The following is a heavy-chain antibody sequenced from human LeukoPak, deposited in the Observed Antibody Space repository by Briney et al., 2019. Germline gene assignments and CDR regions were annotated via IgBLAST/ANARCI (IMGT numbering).Heavy chain of an antibody. V-gene: IGHV3-23*01. CDR2: VSSSGENT. J-gene: IGHJ4*02. D-gene: IGHD3-22*01. Sequence: GGSLRLSCASSDFTFSTSGMTWVRQAPGKGLEWVSTVSSSGENTYYADSVKGRFTISRDNSKNTLYLQMNSLRAEDTAVYYCAKGAYYDLWGQGALVTVSS. CDR3: AKGAYYDL. CDR1: DFTFSTSG.